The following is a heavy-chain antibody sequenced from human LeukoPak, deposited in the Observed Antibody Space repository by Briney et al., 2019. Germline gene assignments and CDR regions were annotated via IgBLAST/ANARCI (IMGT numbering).Heavy chain of an antibody. V-gene: IGHV4-34*01. J-gene: IGHJ4*02. Sequence: KPSETLSLTCAVYGGSFSGYYWSWIRQPPGKGLEWIGEINHSGSTNYNPSLKSRVTISVDTSKNQFSLKLSSVTAADTAVYYCARRIVGSSWFFGYWGQGTLVTVSS. CDR2: INHSGST. CDR3: ARRIVGSSWFFGY. D-gene: IGHD6-13*01. CDR1: GGSFSGYY.